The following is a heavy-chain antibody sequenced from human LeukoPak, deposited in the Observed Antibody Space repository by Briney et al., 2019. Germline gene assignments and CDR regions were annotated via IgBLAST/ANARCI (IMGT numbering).Heavy chain of an antibody. Sequence: ASVKVSXKASGYTFTGYYMHWVRQAPGQGLEWIGRINPNSGGTNYAQKFQGRVTMTRDTSISTAYMELSRLRSDDTAVYYCARVVVLRYFDWSPEFDYWGQGTLVTVSS. J-gene: IGHJ4*02. V-gene: IGHV1-2*06. CDR1: GYTFTGYY. CDR3: ARVVVLRYFDWSPEFDY. CDR2: INPNSGGT. D-gene: IGHD3-9*01.